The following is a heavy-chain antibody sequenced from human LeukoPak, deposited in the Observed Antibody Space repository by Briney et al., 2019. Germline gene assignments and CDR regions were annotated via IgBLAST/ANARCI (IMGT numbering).Heavy chain of an antibody. D-gene: IGHD3-10*01. J-gene: IGHJ4*02. CDR2: IWYDGSKE. V-gene: IGHV3-33*06. CDR3: AKSSGTDY. Sequence: GRXLRLSCAASGFTFSSYGMHWVRQAPGKGLEWVAVIWYDGSKEYSADSVKGRFTISRDNSKNTLYLQMNSLRAEDTAVYYCAKSSGTDYWGQGTLVTVSS. CDR1: GFTFSSYG.